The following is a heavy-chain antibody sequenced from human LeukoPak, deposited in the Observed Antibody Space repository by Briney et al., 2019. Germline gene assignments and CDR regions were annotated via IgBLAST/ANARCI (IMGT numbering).Heavy chain of an antibody. CDR3: ARGPTTDIVVVPAAREFDY. CDR1: GGSFSGYY. CDR2: INHSGST. J-gene: IGHJ4*02. V-gene: IGHV4-34*01. D-gene: IGHD2-2*01. Sequence: SETLSLTCAVYGGSFSGYYWSWIRQPPGKGLEWIGEINHSGSTNYNPSLKSRATISVDTSKNQFSLKLSSVTAADTAVYYCARGPTTDIVVVPAAREFDYWGQGTLVTVSS.